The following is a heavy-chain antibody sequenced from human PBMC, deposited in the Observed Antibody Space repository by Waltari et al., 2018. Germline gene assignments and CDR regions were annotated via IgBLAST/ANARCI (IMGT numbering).Heavy chain of an antibody. V-gene: IGHV1-2*02. Sequence: QVQLVQSGAEVKKPGAAVKVSCQASGYTLTGYHLHWLRQAPGQGPALMGWIHPNSGGTYYTQKFQSRVTMTRDTSVSTAYMELSRLSSDDTAIYYCARPGTTTRPAYGLDVWGQGTTVTVSS. J-gene: IGHJ6*02. CDR1: GYTLTGYH. CDR2: IHPNSGGT. CDR3: ARPGTTTRPAYGLDV. D-gene: IGHD6-6*01.